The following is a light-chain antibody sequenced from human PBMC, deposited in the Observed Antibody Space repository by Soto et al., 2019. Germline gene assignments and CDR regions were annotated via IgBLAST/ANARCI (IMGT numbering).Light chain of an antibody. J-gene: IGLJ2*01. CDR2: LNSDGSH. Sequence: QLVLTQSPSASASLGASVKLTCTLSSGHRTYAIAWHQQQPEKGPRYLMKLNSDGSHSKGGGIPDRFSGSSSGAERYLTISSLQSEDEADYYCQTWGTGIQVIFGGGTKLTVL. CDR3: QTWGTGIQVI. CDR1: SGHRTYA. V-gene: IGLV4-69*01.